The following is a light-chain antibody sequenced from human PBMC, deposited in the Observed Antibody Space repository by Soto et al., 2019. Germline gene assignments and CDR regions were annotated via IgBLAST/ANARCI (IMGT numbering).Light chain of an antibody. Sequence: QSALTQPASVSGSPGQSITISCTGTSSDVGGYNYVSWYQQQSGTAPKLIIYEARNRPSGVPDRFSGSKSGNTASLTISGLQAADEADYYCSLYTSENTYVFGTGTKV. CDR2: EAR. CDR3: SLYTSENTYV. CDR1: SSDVGGYNY. J-gene: IGLJ1*01. V-gene: IGLV2-14*01.